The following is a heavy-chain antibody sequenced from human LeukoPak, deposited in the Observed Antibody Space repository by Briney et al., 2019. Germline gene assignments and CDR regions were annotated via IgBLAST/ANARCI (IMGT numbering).Heavy chain of an antibody. J-gene: IGHJ6*04. CDR2: INPNSGGT. CDR1: GSTFSTYY. V-gene: IGHV1-2*02. D-gene: IGHD2-15*01. Sequence: SVKVSCNASGSTFSTYYMHWVRQAPGQGLEWMGWINPNSGGTDYAQKFQGRVTMTRDTSISTAYMELSGLRSDDTAVYYCASATLRCSGGSCYEMDVWGKGTTVTVSS. CDR3: ASATLRCSGGSCYEMDV.